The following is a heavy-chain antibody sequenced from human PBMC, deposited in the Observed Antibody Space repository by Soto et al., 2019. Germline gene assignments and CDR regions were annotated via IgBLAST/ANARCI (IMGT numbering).Heavy chain of an antibody. CDR1: GGSLSSYY. D-gene: IGHD6-13*01. J-gene: IGHJ6*03. CDR3: ARTVAAGNMDV. Sequence: SETLSLTCTVSGGSLSSYYWSWIRQPPGKGLGWIAYIYYTGSTKYNPSLESRVTISADTSKNQFSLNLSSVTAADTAVYFCARTVAAGNMDVWGKGTTVTVSS. V-gene: IGHV4-59*01. CDR2: IYYTGST.